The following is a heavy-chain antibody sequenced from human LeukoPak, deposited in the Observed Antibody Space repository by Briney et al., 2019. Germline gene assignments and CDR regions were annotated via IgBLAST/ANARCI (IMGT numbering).Heavy chain of an antibody. J-gene: IGHJ4*02. V-gene: IGHV4-30-4*01. CDR2: IYYSGST. Sequence: PSETLSLTCTVSGGSISSGDYYWSWIRQPSGKGLEWIGYIYYSGSTYQNPSFKSRVTILVDTSKNQFSLKLSSVTAADTAVYYCVRRHCSGGRCYLDYWGQGTLVTVSS. CDR3: VRRHCSGGRCYLDY. D-gene: IGHD2-15*01. CDR1: GGSISSGDYY.